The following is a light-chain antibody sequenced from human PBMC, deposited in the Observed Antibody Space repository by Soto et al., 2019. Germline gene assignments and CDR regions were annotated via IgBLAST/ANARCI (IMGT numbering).Light chain of an antibody. CDR3: QHYNEWPLT. CDR1: QSVRSN. CDR2: DAS. V-gene: IGKV3-15*01. J-gene: IGKJ4*01. Sequence: EVVMTQSPATLSVSPGEGAILSCMASQSVRSNLTWYRQQPGQAPSLLIYDASTRATGVPARFSGSGSGTEFTLTINSLQSEDFAVYFCQHYNEWPLTFGGGTKVDIK.